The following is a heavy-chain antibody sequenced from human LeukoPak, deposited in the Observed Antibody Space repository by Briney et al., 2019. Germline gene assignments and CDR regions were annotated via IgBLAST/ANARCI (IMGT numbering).Heavy chain of an antibody. D-gene: IGHD1-26*01. CDR2: IQNDGSNK. J-gene: IGHJ4*02. V-gene: IGHV3-30*02. Sequence: PGGSLRLSCAASGFTFSSYGMHWVRQAPGKGLEWVGFIQNDGSNKYYTESLKGRFTISRDNSKNTVYLQMNSLRAEDTAVYYCAKDQPSESSDWGQGTLVTVSS. CDR3: AKDQPSESSD. CDR1: GFTFSSYG.